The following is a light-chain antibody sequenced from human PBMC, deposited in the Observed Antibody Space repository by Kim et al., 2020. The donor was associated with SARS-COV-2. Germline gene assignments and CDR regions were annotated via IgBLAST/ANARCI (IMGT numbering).Light chain of an antibody. CDR3: QAWDSSTVV. CDR2: QDS. Sequence: SSELTQPPSVSVSPGQTASITCSGDKLGDKYACWYQQKPGQSPVLVIYQDSKRPSGIPERFSGSNSGNTATLTISGTQAMEEADYYCQAWDSSTVVFGGGTHLTVL. V-gene: IGLV3-1*01. J-gene: IGLJ2*01. CDR1: KLGDKY.